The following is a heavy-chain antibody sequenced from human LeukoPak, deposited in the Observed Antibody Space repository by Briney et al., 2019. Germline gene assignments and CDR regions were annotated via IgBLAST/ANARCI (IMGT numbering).Heavy chain of an antibody. CDR2: IYHSGST. CDR3: ARDGGNSPLDY. V-gene: IGHV4-4*02. CDR1: GGSISSSNW. J-gene: IGHJ4*02. Sequence: SETLSLTCAVPGGSISSSNWWSWVRQPPGKGLEWIGEIYHSGSTNYNPSLKSRVTISVDTSKNQFSLKLSSVTAADTAVYYCARDGGNSPLDYWGQGTLVTVSS. D-gene: IGHD4-23*01.